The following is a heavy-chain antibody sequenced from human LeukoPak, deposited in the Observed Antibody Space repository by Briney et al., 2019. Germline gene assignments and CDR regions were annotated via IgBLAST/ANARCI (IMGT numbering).Heavy chain of an antibody. CDR1: GFTFSSYG. D-gene: IGHD6-13*01. CDR2: ISYDGSNK. CDR3: AKDVDAAAGTEPYFQH. Sequence: GGSLRLSCAASGFTFSSYGMHWVRQAPGKGPEWVAVISYDGSNKYYADSVKGRFTISRDNSKNTLYLQMNSLRAEDTAVYYCAKDVDAAAGTEPYFQHWGQGTLVTVSS. V-gene: IGHV3-30*18. J-gene: IGHJ1*01.